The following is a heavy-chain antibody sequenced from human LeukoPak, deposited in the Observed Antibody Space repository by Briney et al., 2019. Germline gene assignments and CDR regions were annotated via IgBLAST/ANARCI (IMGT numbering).Heavy chain of an antibody. J-gene: IGHJ5*02. Sequence: SETLSLTCAVHGGSFNSYSWSWIRQPPGKGLEWIGEVTHGGSTNYNPSLKSRVTISVDTSRNQFSLKLTSVTAADRGVYYCARESYLDWFDPWSQGNLVTVSS. CDR3: ARESYLDWFDP. CDR2: VTHGGST. D-gene: IGHD3-10*01. CDR1: GGSFNSYS. V-gene: IGHV4-34*01.